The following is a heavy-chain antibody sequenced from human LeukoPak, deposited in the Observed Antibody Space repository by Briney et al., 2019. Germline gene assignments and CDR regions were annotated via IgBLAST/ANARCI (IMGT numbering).Heavy chain of an antibody. V-gene: IGHV1-69*05. CDR1: GGTFSSYA. Sequence: SVKVSCKASGGTFSSYAISWVRQAPGQGLEWMGRIIPIFGTANYAHNFQGRVTITTDESKSTAYMELSSLRSEDTAVYYCAALGYCTNGVCAGIDYWGQGTLVTVSS. J-gene: IGHJ4*02. CDR3: AALGYCTNGVCAGIDY. D-gene: IGHD2-8*01. CDR2: IIPIFGTA.